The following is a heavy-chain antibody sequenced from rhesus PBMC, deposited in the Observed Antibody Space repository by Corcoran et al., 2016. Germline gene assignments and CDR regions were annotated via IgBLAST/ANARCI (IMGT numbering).Heavy chain of an antibody. J-gene: IGHJ6*01. D-gene: IGHD1-26*01. Sequence: QVQLKESGPGLVKPSETLSLTCTVSGDSIISGYAWSWIRQPPGKGLEWIGDIGGYYHPSPTSRVPISKDTSKDQFSLTLTSVTAAATAVYYCASGLNYGAPNFGLDSWGQGVVVTVSS. CDR3: ASGLNYGAPNFGLDS. V-gene: IGHV4-127*01. CDR2: IGG. CDR1: GDSIISGYA.